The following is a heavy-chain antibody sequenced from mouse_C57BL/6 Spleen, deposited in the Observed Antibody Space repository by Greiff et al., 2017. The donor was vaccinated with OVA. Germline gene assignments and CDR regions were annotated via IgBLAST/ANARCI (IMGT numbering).Heavy chain of an antibody. Sequence: VNVVESGAELAKPGASVKLSCKASGYTFTSYWMHWVKQRPGQGLEWIGYINPSSGYTKYNQKFKDKATLTADKSSSTAYMQLSSLTYEDSAVYYCVSYYGNYDAFDYWGQGTTLTVSS. CDR2: INPSSGYT. CDR3: VSYYGNYDAFDY. CDR1: GYTFTSYW. V-gene: IGHV1-7*01. D-gene: IGHD2-10*01. J-gene: IGHJ2*01.